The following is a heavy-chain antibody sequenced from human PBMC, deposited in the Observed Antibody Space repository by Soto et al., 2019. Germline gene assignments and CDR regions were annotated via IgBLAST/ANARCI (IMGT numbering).Heavy chain of an antibody. CDR1: GGSISSYY. D-gene: IGHD2-2*01. CDR2: IHYSGST. J-gene: IGHJ6*02. Sequence: SETLSLTCTVSGGSISSYYWSWIRQPPGKGLEWIGYIHYSGSTNSNPSLKSRVTISVDTSRNQVSLKLSSVTAADSAVYFCARARYQLLHPYYYGMDVWGQGTKVTVSS. CDR3: ARARYQLLHPYYYGMDV. V-gene: IGHV4-59*01.